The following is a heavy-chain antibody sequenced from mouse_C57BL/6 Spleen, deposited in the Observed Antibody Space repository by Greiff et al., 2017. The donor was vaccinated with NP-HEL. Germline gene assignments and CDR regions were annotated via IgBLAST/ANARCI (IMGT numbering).Heavy chain of an antibody. J-gene: IGHJ3*01. CDR2: ISNLAYSI. D-gene: IGHD2-2*01. CDR3: ARQRGVTSPFAY. V-gene: IGHV5-15*01. Sequence: EVKLMESGGGLVQPGGSLKLSCAASGFTFSDYGMAWVRQAPRKGPEWVAFISNLAYSIYYADTVTGRFTISRENAKNTLYLEMSSLRSEDTAMYYCARQRGVTSPFAYWGQGTLVTVSA. CDR1: GFTFSDYG.